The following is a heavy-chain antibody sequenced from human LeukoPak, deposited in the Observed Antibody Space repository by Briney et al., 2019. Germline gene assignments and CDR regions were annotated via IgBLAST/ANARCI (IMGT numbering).Heavy chain of an antibody. J-gene: IGHJ4*02. D-gene: IGHD3-22*01. Sequence: GGSLRLSCAASGFTFSSYAMSWVRQAPGKGLEWVSAISGSGGSTYYAGSVKGRFTISRDNSKNTLYLQMNSLRAEDTAVYYCAKRHFLPNYYDSSGYYDYWGQGTLVTVSS. CDR3: AKRHFLPNYYDSSGYYDY. CDR2: ISGSGGST. V-gene: IGHV3-23*01. CDR1: GFTFSSYA.